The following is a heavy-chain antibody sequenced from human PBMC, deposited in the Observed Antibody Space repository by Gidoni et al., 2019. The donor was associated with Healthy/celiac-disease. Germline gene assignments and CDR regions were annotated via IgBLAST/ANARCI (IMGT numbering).Heavy chain of an antibody. J-gene: IGHJ5*02. Sequence: QVQLVQSGAEVKKPGSSVKVSCKASGGTFSSYAISWVRQAPGQGLEWMGGIIPILGIANYAQKFQGRVTITADKSTSTAYMELSSLRSEDTAVYYCARSPMVRGVMGFDPWGQGTLVTVSS. CDR2: IIPILGIA. V-gene: IGHV1-69*10. D-gene: IGHD3-10*01. CDR1: GGTFSSYA. CDR3: ARSPMVRGVMGFDP.